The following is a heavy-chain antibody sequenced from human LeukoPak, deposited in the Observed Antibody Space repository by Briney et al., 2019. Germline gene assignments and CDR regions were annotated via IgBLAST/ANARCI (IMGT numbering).Heavy chain of an antibody. Sequence: PSETLSLTCAVYGGSFSGYYWSWIRQPPGKGLEWIGSIYYSGSTYYNPSLKSRVTISVDTSKNQFSLKLSSVTAADTAVYYCARGRGEGRGISMIRGVRAPSYNWFDPWGHGTPVIVSS. V-gene: IGHV4-34*01. J-gene: IGHJ5*02. D-gene: IGHD3-10*01. CDR2: IYYSGST. CDR3: ARGRGEGRGISMIRGVRAPSYNWFDP. CDR1: GGSFSGYY.